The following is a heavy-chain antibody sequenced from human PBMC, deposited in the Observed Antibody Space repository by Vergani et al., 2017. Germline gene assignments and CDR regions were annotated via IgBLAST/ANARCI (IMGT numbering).Heavy chain of an antibody. CDR2: IIPILGIA. CDR3: AGGGATVTTVVDYYYGMDV. CDR1: GGTFSSYT. D-gene: IGHD4-17*01. V-gene: IGHV1-69*02. Sequence: QVQLVQSGAEVKKPGSSVKVSCKASGGTFSSYTISWVRQAPGQGLEWMGRIIPILGIANYAQKCQGRVTITADKSTSTAYMELSSLRSEGTAVYYCAGGGATVTTVVDYYYGMDVWGQGTTVTVSS. J-gene: IGHJ6*02.